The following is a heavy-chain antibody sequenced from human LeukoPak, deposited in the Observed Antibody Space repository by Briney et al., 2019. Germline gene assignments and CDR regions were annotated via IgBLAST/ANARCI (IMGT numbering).Heavy chain of an antibody. Sequence: PGGSLRLSCAASGFTFSSYAVSWVRQAPGKGLEWVSAISGSGGSTYYADSVKGRFTISRDNSKNTLYLQMNSLRAEDTAVYYCAKVISITIFPTYFDYWGQGTLVTVSS. CDR1: GFTFSSYA. CDR3: AKVISITIFPTYFDY. V-gene: IGHV3-23*01. CDR2: ISGSGGST. J-gene: IGHJ4*02. D-gene: IGHD3-3*01.